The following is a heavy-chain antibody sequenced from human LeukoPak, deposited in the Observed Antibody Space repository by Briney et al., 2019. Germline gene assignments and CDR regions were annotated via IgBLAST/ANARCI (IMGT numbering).Heavy chain of an antibody. V-gene: IGHV4-34*01. J-gene: IGHJ4*02. D-gene: IGHD6-19*01. Sequence: SETLSLTCAVYGGSFSGYYWSWIRQPPGKGLEWIGEINHSGSTNYNPSLKSRVTISVDTSKNQFSLKLSSVTAADTAVHYCARSEESIAVAGTFDYWGQGTLVTVSS. CDR3: ARSEESIAVAGTFDY. CDR2: INHSGST. CDR1: GGSFSGYY.